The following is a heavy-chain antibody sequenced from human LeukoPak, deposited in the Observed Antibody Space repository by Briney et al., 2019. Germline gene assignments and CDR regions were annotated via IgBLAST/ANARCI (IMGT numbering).Heavy chain of an antibody. Sequence: AGGSLRLSCAASGFGVSVNYMSWVRQAPGKGLEWVSVFYASGITKYADSVKGRFTISRDTSDNTLNLQMNGLGVDDSAVYYCAAKGNGYTGIYVFAHWGQGTLVTVSA. CDR1: GFGVSVNY. CDR2: FYASGIT. CDR3: AAKGNGYTGIYVFAH. V-gene: IGHV3-66*01. D-gene: IGHD1-26*01. J-gene: IGHJ4*02.